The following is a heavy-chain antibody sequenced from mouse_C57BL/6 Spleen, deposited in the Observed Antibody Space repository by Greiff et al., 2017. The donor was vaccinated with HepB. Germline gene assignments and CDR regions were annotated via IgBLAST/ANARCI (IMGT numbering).Heavy chain of an antibody. CDR1: GFSFNTYA. Sequence: EVKVVESGGGLVQPKGSLKLSCAASGFSFNTYAMNWVRQAPGKGLEWVARIRSKSNNYATYYADSVKDRFTISRDDSESMLYLQMNNLKTEDTAMYYCVRQSKDYAMDYWGQGTSVTVSS. CDR2: IRSKSNNYAT. D-gene: IGHD2-5*01. V-gene: IGHV10-1*01. CDR3: VRQSKDYAMDY. J-gene: IGHJ4*01.